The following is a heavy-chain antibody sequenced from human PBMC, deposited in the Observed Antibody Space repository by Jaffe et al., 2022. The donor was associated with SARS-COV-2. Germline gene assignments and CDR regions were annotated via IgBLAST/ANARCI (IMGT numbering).Heavy chain of an antibody. CDR3: AKVDSLGGTHFDY. CDR1: GGSISSGTNY. J-gene: IGHJ4*02. V-gene: IGHV4-31*03. Sequence: QVQLQESGPGLVEPSQTLSLICSVSGGSISSGTNYWSWIRQLPGKGLEWIGYIYYSGSADYNPSLKSRVTISVDTSKNQFSLNLNSVTAADTAVYYCAKVDSLGGTHFDYWGQGVLVSVSS. D-gene: IGHD1-26*01. CDR2: IYYSGSA.